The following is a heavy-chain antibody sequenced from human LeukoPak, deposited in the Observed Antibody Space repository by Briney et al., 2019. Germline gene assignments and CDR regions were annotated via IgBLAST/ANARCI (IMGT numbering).Heavy chain of an antibody. V-gene: IGHV4-34*01. CDR3: ARTLHIVVVTAHDPRRRFDP. CDR1: GGSFSGYY. Sequence: SETLSLTCAVYGGSFSGYYWSWIRQPPGKGLEWIGEINHSGSTNYNPSLKSRVTISVATSKNQFSLKLSSVTAADTAVYYCARTLHIVVVTAHDPRRRFDPWGQGTLVTVSS. CDR2: INHSGST. J-gene: IGHJ5*02. D-gene: IGHD2-21*02.